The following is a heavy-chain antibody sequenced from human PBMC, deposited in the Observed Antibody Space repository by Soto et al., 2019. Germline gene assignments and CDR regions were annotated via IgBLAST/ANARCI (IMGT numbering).Heavy chain of an antibody. V-gene: IGHV3-9*01. Sequence: PGGSLRLSCAASGFTFDDYSMHWVRQLPGKGLEWVSGISWNSYSIDYADSVKGRFTISRDNAKNSLYLQMNSLRPEDTALYYCAKDINFGTGVPPFDHWGQGTLVTVSS. CDR2: ISWNSYSI. CDR1: GFTFDDYS. CDR3: AKDINFGTGVPPFDH. J-gene: IGHJ4*02. D-gene: IGHD7-27*01.